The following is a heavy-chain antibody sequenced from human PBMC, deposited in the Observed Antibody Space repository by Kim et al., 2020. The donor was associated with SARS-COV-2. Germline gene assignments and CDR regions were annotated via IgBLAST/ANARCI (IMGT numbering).Heavy chain of an antibody. CDR3: ASGYGGNSVDTAYYYGMDV. Sequence: SETLSLTCTVSGGSISSYYWSWIRQPPGKGLEWIGYIYYSGSTNYNPSLKSRVTISVDTSKNQFSLKLSSVTAADTAVYYCASGYGGNSVDTAYYYGMDVWGQGTTVTVSS. J-gene: IGHJ6*02. D-gene: IGHD4-17*01. CDR2: IYYSGST. V-gene: IGHV4-59*13. CDR1: GGSISSYY.